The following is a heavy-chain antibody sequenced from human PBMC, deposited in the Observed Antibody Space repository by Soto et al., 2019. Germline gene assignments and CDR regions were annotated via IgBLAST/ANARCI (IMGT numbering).Heavy chain of an antibody. D-gene: IGHD6-19*01. Sequence: QVQLVESGGGVVQPGRSLRLSCAASGFTFSSYGMHWVRQAPGKGLEWVAVISYDGSNKYYADSVKGRFTISRDNSKNSLYVQMNSLRAEDTAVYYCAKGGGSSGWYRGEDAFDIWGQGTMVTVSS. CDR1: GFTFSSYG. V-gene: IGHV3-30*18. CDR3: AKGGGSSGWYRGEDAFDI. J-gene: IGHJ3*02. CDR2: ISYDGSNK.